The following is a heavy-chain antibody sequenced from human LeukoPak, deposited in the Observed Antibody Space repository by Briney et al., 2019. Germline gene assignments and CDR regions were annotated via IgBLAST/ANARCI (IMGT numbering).Heavy chain of an antibody. V-gene: IGHV3-11*04. D-gene: IGHD3-10*01. J-gene: IGHJ5*02. CDR2: ISSSGSTI. CDR1: GFTFSDYY. CDR3: ARDRVRYYYGSGSEIDP. Sequence: GGSLRLSCAASGFTFSDYYMSWIRQAPGKGLEWVSYISSSGSTIYYADSVKGRFTISRDNSKNTLYLQMNSLRAEDTAVYYCARDRVRYYYGSGSEIDPWGQGTLVTVSS.